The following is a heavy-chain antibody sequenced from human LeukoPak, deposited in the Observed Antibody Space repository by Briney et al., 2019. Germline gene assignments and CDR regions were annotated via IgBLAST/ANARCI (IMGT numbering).Heavy chain of an antibody. CDR1: GGSFSGYY. J-gene: IGHJ4*02. CDR2: INHSGST. D-gene: IGHD3-10*01. V-gene: IGHV4-34*01. Sequence: SETLSLTCAVYGGSFSGYYWSWIRQPPGKGLEWIGEINHSGSTNYNPSLKSRVTISVDTSKNQFSLKLSSVTAADTAVYYCARGGFGELLHLDYWGQGTLVTVSS. CDR3: ARGGFGELLHLDY.